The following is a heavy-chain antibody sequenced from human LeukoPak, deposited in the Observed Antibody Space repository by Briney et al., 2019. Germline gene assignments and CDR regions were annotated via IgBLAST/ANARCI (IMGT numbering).Heavy chain of an antibody. CDR2: INSDGSST. D-gene: IGHD2-2*01. Sequence: GGSLRLSCAASGFTFSSYWMHWVRQAPGKGLVWVSRINSDGSSTSYADSVKGRFTISRDNAENTLYLQMNSLRAEDTAVYYCARVTVGGIVVVPAAMFWDYYYYYMDVWGKGTTVTVSS. J-gene: IGHJ6*03. V-gene: IGHV3-74*01. CDR1: GFTFSSYW. CDR3: ARVTVGGIVVVPAAMFWDYYYYYMDV.